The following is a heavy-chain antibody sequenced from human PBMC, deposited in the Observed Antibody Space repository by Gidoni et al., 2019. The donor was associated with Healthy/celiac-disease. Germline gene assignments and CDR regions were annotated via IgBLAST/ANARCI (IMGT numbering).Heavy chain of an antibody. Sequence: QVQLQESGPGLVKPSGTLSLTCAVSGGSISSSNWWSWVRQPPGKGLEWIGEIYHSGSTNYNPSLKSRVTISVDKSKNQFSLKLSSVTAADTAVYYCATKGVYYDSSGETDAFDIWGQGTMVTVSS. CDR1: GGSISSSNW. V-gene: IGHV4-4*02. D-gene: IGHD3-22*01. CDR3: ATKGVYYDSSGETDAFDI. J-gene: IGHJ3*02. CDR2: IYHSGST.